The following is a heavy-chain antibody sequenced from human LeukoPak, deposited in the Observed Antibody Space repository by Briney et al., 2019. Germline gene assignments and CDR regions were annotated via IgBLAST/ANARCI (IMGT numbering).Heavy chain of an antibody. V-gene: IGHV1-46*01. J-gene: IGHJ5*02. CDR3: AKDLRWDHPGFDP. CDR2: INPGGGST. D-gene: IGHD4-23*01. Sequence: ASVKVSCKASGYIFTSYYMHWVRQAPGQGLEWMGIINPGGGSTSYAQKFQDRATMTRDTSTSTVYMELSSLRSDDTAVYYCAKDLRWDHPGFDPWGQGTLVIVSS. CDR1: GYIFTSYY.